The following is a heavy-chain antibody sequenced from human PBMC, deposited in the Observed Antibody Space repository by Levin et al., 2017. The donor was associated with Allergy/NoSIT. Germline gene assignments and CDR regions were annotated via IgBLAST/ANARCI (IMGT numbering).Heavy chain of an antibody. J-gene: IGHJ4*02. D-gene: IGHD4-17*01. Sequence: SCAASGFTFSDYYMNWIRQAPGKGLEWVSYISSSRGYTNYADSVKGRFTISRDNARNSLYLQMNSLRVEDTAVYYCARAGASTTVTTNFDYWGQGTLVTVSS. V-gene: IGHV3-11*05. CDR2: ISSSRGYT. CDR1: GFTFSDYY. CDR3: ARAGASTTVTTNFDY.